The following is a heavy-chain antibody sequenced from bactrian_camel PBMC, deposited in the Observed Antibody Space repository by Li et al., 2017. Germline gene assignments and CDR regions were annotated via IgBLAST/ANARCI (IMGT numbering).Heavy chain of an antibody. V-gene: IGHV3S53*01. D-gene: IGHD5*01. CDR2: IAGDGRT. CDR1: SDMKLSY. J-gene: IGHJ6*01. CDR3: ATTGFDF. Sequence: VQLVESGGGSVQAGASLRLACVVSSDMKLSYMAWFRQTPGTEREGVAAIAGDGRTDYADSVKGRFTISRDGAKNTVYLQLNSLKSEDTGLYYCATTGFDFWGQGTQVTVS.